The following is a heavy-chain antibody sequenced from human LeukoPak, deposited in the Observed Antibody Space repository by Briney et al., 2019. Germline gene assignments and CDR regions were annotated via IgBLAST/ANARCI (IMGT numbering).Heavy chain of an antibody. D-gene: IGHD2-15*01. J-gene: IGHJ4*02. CDR1: GGSISSGGYY. CDR3: ARDGGSHIFDY. V-gene: IGHV4-61*08. Sequence: SETLSLTCTVSGGSISSGGYYWSWIRQPPGKGLEWIGYIYHSGSTYYNPSLKSRVTISVDTSKNQFSLKLSSVTAADTAVYYCARDGGSHIFDYWGQGTLVTVSS. CDR2: IYHSGST.